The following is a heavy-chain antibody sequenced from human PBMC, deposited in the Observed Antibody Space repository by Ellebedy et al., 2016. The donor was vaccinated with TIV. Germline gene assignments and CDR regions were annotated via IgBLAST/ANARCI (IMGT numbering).Heavy chain of an antibody. D-gene: IGHD2-21*02. Sequence: AASVKVSCKASHYTFSNYAISWVRQAPGQGLEWMGWISADNESTNYAQNFQGRVTMTTDTSTTTAYMELRSLRADDTAVYFCAREGVTGMFYFDNWGQGTLVTGYS. J-gene: IGHJ4*02. CDR1: HYTFSNYA. V-gene: IGHV1-18*01. CDR3: AREGVTGMFYFDN. CDR2: ISADNEST.